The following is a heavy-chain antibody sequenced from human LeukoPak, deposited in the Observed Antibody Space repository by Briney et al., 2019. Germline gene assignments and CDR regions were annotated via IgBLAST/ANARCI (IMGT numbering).Heavy chain of an antibody. D-gene: IGHD4-11*01. CDR2: INPNRGGT. V-gene: IGHV1-2*06. J-gene: IGHJ4*02. CDR1: GYTFTGYY. CDR3: ARGDYSNYFDY. Sequence: ASVKVSCKASGYTFTGYYMHWVRQAPGQGLEWMGRINPNRGGTNYAQKFQGRVTMTRDTSISTAYMELSRLRSDDTAVYYCARGDYSNYFDYWGQGTLVTVSS.